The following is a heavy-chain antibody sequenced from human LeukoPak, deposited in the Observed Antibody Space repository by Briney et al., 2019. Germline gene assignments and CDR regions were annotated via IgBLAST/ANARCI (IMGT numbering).Heavy chain of an antibody. CDR1: GGSFSGYY. D-gene: IGHD6-13*01. J-gene: IGHJ4*02. Sequence: PSETLSLTCAVYGGSFSGYYWSWIRQPPGKGLEWIGEINHSGSTNYNPSLKSRVTISVDTSKNQFSLKLSSVTAADTAVYYCARDAAAAGDGRGLDYWGQGTLVTVSS. CDR3: ARDAAAAGDGRGLDY. CDR2: INHSGST. V-gene: IGHV4-34*01.